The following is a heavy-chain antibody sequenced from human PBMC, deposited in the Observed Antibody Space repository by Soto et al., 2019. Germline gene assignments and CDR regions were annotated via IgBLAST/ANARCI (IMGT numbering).Heavy chain of an antibody. J-gene: IGHJ5*01. Sequence: ITLKESGPTVLKPTQTLTLTCTFSGFSFRSSNEVVGWIRQPPGKPLEWLALILWKDDKRYSPSLKSRLPIPKKAPKSLVVHTIPAMVPVAPAKYYCEHGLPIWVGFFGYFDSWARDPWSPSP. CDR2: ILWKDDK. V-gene: IGHV2-5*01. D-gene: IGHD3-3*01. CDR1: GFSFRSSNEV. CDR3: EHGLPIWVGFFGYFDS.